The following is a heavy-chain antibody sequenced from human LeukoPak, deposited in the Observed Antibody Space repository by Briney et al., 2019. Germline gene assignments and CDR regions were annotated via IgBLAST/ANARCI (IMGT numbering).Heavy chain of an antibody. D-gene: IGHD3-10*01. CDR2: IYYSGST. V-gene: IGHV4-30-4*01. CDR1: GGSISSGDYY. J-gene: IGHJ3*02. CDR3: ARGRFGVKGAFDI. Sequence: SQTLSLTCTVSGGSISSGDYYWSWLRQPPGKGLEWVGYIYYSGSTYYNPSLKSRVTISVDTSKNQFSLKLSSVTAADTAVYYCARGRFGVKGAFDIGGQGTMVTVSA.